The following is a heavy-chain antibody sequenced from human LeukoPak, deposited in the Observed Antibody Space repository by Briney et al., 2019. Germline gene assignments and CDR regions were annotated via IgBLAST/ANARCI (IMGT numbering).Heavy chain of an antibody. CDR1: GGSISSYY. V-gene: IGHV4-59*08. CDR3: ARHDSSSWYWGPTWFDY. CDR2: IYYSGST. Sequence: PSETLSLTCTVSGGSISSYYWSWIRQPPGKGLEWIGYIYYSGSTNYNPSLKSRVTISVDTSKNQFSLKLSSVTAADTAVYYCARHDSSSWYWGPTWFDYWGQGTLVTVSS. J-gene: IGHJ4*02. D-gene: IGHD6-13*01.